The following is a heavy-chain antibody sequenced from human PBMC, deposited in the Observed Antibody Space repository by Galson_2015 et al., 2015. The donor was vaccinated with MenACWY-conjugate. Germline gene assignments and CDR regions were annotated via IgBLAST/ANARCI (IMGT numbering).Heavy chain of an antibody. J-gene: IGHJ4*02. CDR2: ISTSSTNI. CDR1: GFTFNNYD. D-gene: IGHD6-19*01. Sequence: SLRLSCATSGFTFNNYDMNWVRQAPGKGLEWVSSISTSSTNIYYADSVKGRFTISRDNAKNSVYLQMNSLRAEDTAVYFCARDGSGWVIDFWGQGTLVTVSS. V-gene: IGHV3-21*01. CDR3: ARDGSGWVIDF.